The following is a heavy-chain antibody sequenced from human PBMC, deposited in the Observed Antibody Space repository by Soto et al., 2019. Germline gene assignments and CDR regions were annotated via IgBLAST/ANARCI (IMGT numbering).Heavy chain of an antibody. V-gene: IGHV3-30*18. CDR2: ISYDGSNK. D-gene: IGHD2-15*01. J-gene: IGHJ4*02. CDR1: GFTFSSYG. Sequence: QVQLVESGGGVVQPGRSLRLSCAASGFTFSSYGMHWVRQAPARGLEWVAVISYDGSNKYYADSVKGRFTISRDNSKNTLYLQMNSLRAEDTAVYYCAKSVVVVAATDYWGQGTLVTVSS. CDR3: AKSVVVVAATDY.